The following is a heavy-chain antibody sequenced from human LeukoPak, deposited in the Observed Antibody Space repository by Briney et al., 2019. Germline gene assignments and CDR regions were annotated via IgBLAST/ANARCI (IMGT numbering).Heavy chain of an antibody. CDR3: AREGLDIVVVPAAPGGMNV. D-gene: IGHD2-2*03. CDR1: GGSVSSGGYY. Sequence: PSETLSLTCTVSGGSVSSGGYYLSWIRQHPGKGLEWIGYIYYSGSTYYNPSLKSRVTISVDTSKNQFSLKLSSVTAADTAVYYCAREGLDIVVVPAAPGGMNVWGQGTTVTVSS. CDR2: IYYSGST. J-gene: IGHJ6*02. V-gene: IGHV4-31*03.